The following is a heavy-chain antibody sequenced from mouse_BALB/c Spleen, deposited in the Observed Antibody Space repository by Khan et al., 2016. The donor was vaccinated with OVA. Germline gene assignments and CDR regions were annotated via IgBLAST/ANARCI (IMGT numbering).Heavy chain of an antibody. CDR1: GYTFTSYW. V-gene: IGHV1-7*01. D-gene: IGHD1-1*01. Sequence: VQLQQSGAELAKPGASVKMSCKASGYTFTSYWVNWVKQRPGQGLEWIGYINPSTGYTDYNQKFKDKATLTADKSSSTAYMQLSNLTSEDSAVDVCARRGRRWDFDYWGQGTTLTVSS. J-gene: IGHJ2*01. CDR2: INPSTGYT. CDR3: ARRGRRWDFDY.